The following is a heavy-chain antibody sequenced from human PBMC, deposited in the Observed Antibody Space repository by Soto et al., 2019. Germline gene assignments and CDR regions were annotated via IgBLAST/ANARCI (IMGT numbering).Heavy chain of an antibody. J-gene: IGHJ4*02. V-gene: IGHV3-74*01. CDR1: GFTFSRYW. D-gene: IGHD4-17*01. Sequence: EVQLVESGGGLVQPGGSLRLSCAASGFTFSRYWMHWVRQGPGKGLVWVARITSDGRSTGYADSVKGRFTISRDNAKNTLYLQINSLTAEDTAVYYCARDGDGDYPVDYWGQGTLVTVSS. CDR3: ARDGDGDYPVDY. CDR2: ITSDGRST.